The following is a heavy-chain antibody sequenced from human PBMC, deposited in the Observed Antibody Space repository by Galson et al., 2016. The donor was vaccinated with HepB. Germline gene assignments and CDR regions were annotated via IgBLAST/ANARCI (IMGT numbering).Heavy chain of an antibody. CDR3: ARVGYCRDGRCWFYDYGIDV. J-gene: IGHJ6*02. V-gene: IGHV3-21*01. D-gene: IGHD2-15*01. Sequence: SLRLSCAASGFRFSAYTMNWVRQAPGKGLEWISYIRGESDYIYYVDSVKGRFTISRDNAKDSLYLQMSRLRVEDTALYYCARVGYCRDGRCWFYDYGIDVWGQGTTVTVSS. CDR1: GFRFSAYT. CDR2: IRGESDYI.